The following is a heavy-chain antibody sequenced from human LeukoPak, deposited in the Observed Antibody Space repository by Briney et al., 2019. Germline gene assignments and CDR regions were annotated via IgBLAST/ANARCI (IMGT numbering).Heavy chain of an antibody. CDR3: ARERKLNCSGGSSSGTCFDP. CDR1: GGSISSGGYS. J-gene: IGHJ5*02. CDR2: IYHSGST. D-gene: IGHD2-15*01. Sequence: SQALSLTCAVSGGSISSGGYSWSWIRQPPGTGLEWIGYIYHSGSTYYNPSLKSRVTISVDRSKNQFSLKLSSVTAADTAVYSCARERKLNCSGGSSSGTCFDPWGQGTLVTVS. V-gene: IGHV4-30-2*01.